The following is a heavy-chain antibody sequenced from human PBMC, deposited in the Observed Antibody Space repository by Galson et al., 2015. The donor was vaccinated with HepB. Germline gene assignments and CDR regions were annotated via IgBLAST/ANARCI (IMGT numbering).Heavy chain of an antibody. V-gene: IGHV1-46*03. J-gene: IGHJ4*02. CDR3: VRLGDVVRGLDF. CDR2: LNPSGDSSSYAQKYT. D-gene: IGHD3-10*01. CDR1: GYTFGNNY. Sequence: SVKVSCKASGYTFGNNYIHWVRQAPGQGLEWMGVLNPSGDSSSYAQKYTSYAEKFQGRVIMTWDTSTSTVNMEVTSLTSEDTAVYYCVRLGDVVRGLDFWGRGSLVTVSS.